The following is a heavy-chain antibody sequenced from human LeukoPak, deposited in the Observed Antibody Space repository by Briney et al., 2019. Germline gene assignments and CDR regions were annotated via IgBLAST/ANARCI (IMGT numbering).Heavy chain of an antibody. CDR3: ARGGGYQDY. Sequence: ASVKVSCKSSVYSFTNYGISWVRQAPGQGLEWVGWISVYNGNTNNAQKLQGRVTMTTDTSTSTGYMELRSLRSDDTAVYYCARGGGYQDYWGQGTLVTVSS. CDR2: ISVYNGNT. J-gene: IGHJ4*02. D-gene: IGHD3-16*02. V-gene: IGHV1-18*01. CDR1: VYSFTNYG.